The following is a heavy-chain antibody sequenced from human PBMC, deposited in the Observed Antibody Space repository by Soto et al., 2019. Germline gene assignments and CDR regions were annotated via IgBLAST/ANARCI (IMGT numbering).Heavy chain of an antibody. Sequence: QVQLVQSGAEVKKPGASVKVSWKASGYTFTIYGISWVRQAPGQGLEWMGWISAYNGNTNYAQKLQGRVTMTTDTSTSTAYMELRSLRSDDTAVYYCASVVYYDSSGYYPDAFDIWGQGTMVTVSS. J-gene: IGHJ3*02. V-gene: IGHV1-18*01. CDR3: ASVVYYDSSGYYPDAFDI. D-gene: IGHD3-22*01. CDR1: GYTFTIYG. CDR2: ISAYNGNT.